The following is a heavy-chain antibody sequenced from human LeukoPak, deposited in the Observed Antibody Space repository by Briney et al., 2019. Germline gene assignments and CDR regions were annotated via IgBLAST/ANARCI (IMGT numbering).Heavy chain of an antibody. J-gene: IGHJ6*03. CDR1: GGSISSSSYY. CDR3: ARGDHHFYYMDV. Sequence: SETLSLTCTVSGGSISSSSYYWGWIRQPPGKGLEWIGHIYSSGSTNYSPSLKSRVTMSVDTSKNQFSLKLSSVTAADTAVYFCARGDHHFYYMDVWGKGTTVTISS. CDR2: IYSSGST. V-gene: IGHV4-61*05. D-gene: IGHD3-10*01.